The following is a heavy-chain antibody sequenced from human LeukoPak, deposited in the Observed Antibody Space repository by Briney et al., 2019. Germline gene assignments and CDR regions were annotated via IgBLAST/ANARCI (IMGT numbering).Heavy chain of an antibody. V-gene: IGHV4-4*07. CDR1: GGSISSYY. J-gene: IGHJ4*02. CDR2: IYTSGST. D-gene: IGHD6-13*01. Sequence: SETPSLTCTVSGGSISSYYWSWIRQPAGKGLEWIGRIYTSGSTNYNPSLKSRVTMSVDTPKNQFSLKLNSVTAADTAVYYCAREGHSSSRYPLYYFDYWGQGTLVTVSS. CDR3: AREGHSSSRYPLYYFDY.